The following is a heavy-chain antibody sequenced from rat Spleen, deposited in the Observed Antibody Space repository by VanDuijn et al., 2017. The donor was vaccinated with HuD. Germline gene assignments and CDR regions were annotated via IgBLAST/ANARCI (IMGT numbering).Heavy chain of an antibody. CDR1: GFSFTDYS. CDR2: MWRSGST. CDR3: TRAPGKGYVMDA. J-gene: IGHJ4*01. Sequence: VKESGPGLVQPSQTLSLTCTVSGFSFTDYSVHWVRQPPGKGLEWMGVMWRSGSTEYNSGLKSRLSISRDTSKSQVFLKMNSLQTEDTAIYYCTRAPGKGYVMDAWGQGTAVTVSS. D-gene: IGHD5-1*01. V-gene: IGHV2S63*01.